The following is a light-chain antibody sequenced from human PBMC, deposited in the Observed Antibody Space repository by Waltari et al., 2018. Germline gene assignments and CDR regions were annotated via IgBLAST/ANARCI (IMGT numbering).Light chain of an antibody. V-gene: IGLV2-14*01. Sequence: QSALTQPASVSGSPGQSITISCTGTSSDVGFYNYSSWYQQHPSKAPKLIIYDVSERPSGVSDRFSGSKSGNTASLTISGLQAEDEADYYCNSYTGSSSWVFGGGTKLTVL. CDR1: SSDVGFYNY. J-gene: IGLJ3*02. CDR2: DVS. CDR3: NSYTGSSSWV.